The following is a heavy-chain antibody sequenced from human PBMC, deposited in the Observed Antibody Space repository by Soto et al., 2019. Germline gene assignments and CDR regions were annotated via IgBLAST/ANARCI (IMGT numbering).Heavy chain of an antibody. D-gene: IGHD3-10*02. CDR1: GYKFINYF. CDR3: ARELGPTDSVRLDV. CDR2: INPDKDDR. V-gene: IGHV1-18*04. Sequence: QVQLVQSGAEVKKPGASVKVSCKASGYKFINYFISWVRQGPGQGLEWMGWINPDKDDRKYAEKFQGRVTMTTDTFTSTAYMELGNLRFDDTAVYYCARELGPTDSVRLDVWGQGTTVTISS. J-gene: IGHJ6*02.